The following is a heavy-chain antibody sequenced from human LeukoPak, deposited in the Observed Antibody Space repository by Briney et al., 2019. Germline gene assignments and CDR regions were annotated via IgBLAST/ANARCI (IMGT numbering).Heavy chain of an antibody. V-gene: IGHV3-64*04. D-gene: IGHD2-2*01. Sequence: GGSLRLSCSASGFTFTTYAMHWVRQAPGKGLEYVSAISGYGGATYYADSVKGRFTISRDNSKNTLYLQMNSLRAEDTAVYYCARGYCSSTSCLWYFDYWGQGTLVTVSS. CDR1: GFTFTTYA. J-gene: IGHJ4*02. CDR3: ARGYCSSTSCLWYFDY. CDR2: ISGYGGAT.